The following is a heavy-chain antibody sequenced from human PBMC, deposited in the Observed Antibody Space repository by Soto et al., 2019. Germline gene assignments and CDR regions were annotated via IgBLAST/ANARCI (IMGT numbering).Heavy chain of an antibody. CDR2: ISGSGSII. CDR3: VREDRNLVAPFYRTWGIFFDF. D-gene: IGHD2-21*01. Sequence: EVQLVESGGDLAQPGGSLRLSCETSGFTFTNFDLSWVRQAPGKGLEWVAFISGSGSIIYYTDSVKGRFTISKDDTRTSLFLQMDILRPEDTAVYYRVREDRNLVAPFYRTWGIFFDFLGQGTRVTVSS. J-gene: IGHJ4*02. CDR1: GFTFTNFD. V-gene: IGHV3-48*03.